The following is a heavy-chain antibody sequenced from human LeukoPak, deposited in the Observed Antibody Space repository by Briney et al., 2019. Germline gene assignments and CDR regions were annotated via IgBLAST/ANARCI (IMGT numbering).Heavy chain of an antibody. J-gene: IGHJ5*02. V-gene: IGHV4-34*01. D-gene: IGHD6-13*01. CDR2: INHSGST. CDR1: GGSFSGYY. CDR3: ASGVAAGTGWFDP. Sequence: SETLSLTCAVYGGSFSGYYWSWIRQPPGKGLEWIGEINHSGSTNYNPSLKSRVTISVDTSKNQFSLKLSSVTAADTAEYYCASGVAAGTGWFDPWGQGTLVTVSS.